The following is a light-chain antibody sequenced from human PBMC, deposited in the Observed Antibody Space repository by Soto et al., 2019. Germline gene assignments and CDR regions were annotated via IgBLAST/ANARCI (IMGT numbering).Light chain of an antibody. CDR2: GAS. Sequence: EIVMTQSPATLSVSPGEGATLSCRASQSVSSNLAWYQQKPGQAPRLLIYGASRRAMGIPARFSGSGPGTEFTLTISRLQSADIAVYYWQQYDNGPPLTFGGGTKV. J-gene: IGKJ4*01. V-gene: IGKV3-15*01. CDR1: QSVSSN. CDR3: QQYDNGPPLT.